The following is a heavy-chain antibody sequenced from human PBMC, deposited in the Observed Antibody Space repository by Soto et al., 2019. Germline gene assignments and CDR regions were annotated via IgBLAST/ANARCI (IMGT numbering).Heavy chain of an antibody. CDR3: AAYTSGWPTPWN. CDR1: GYTFTSYY. Sequence: QVQLVQSGAVVMKPGASVKVSCKASGYTFTSYYMHWVRQAPGQRLEYMGIINPNGGTTHYAQKFQGRVTMTRDTSTSTLYMELSSLRSEDTAMYYCAAYTSGWPTPWNWGQGTLVTVSS. J-gene: IGHJ4*02. V-gene: IGHV1-46*01. CDR2: INPNGGTT. D-gene: IGHD6-19*01.